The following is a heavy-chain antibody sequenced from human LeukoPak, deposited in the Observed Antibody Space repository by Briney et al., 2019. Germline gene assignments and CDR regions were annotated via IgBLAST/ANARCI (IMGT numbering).Heavy chain of an antibody. J-gene: IGHJ4*02. Sequence: GGSLRLSCATSGFTFSSYAMHWVRQATGKGLEWVSAIGTAGDTFYPGSVKGRYTISRENAKNSLSLQMNSLRAEDTAVYYCVRQQTPHGNFDYWGQGTLVTVSS. CDR3: VRQQTPHGNFDY. CDR2: IGTAGDT. V-gene: IGHV3-13*01. D-gene: IGHD1-26*01. CDR1: GFTFSSYA.